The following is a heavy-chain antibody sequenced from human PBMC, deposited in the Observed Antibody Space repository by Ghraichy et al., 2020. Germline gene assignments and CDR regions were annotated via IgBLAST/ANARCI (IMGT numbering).Heavy chain of an antibody. Sequence: GGSLRLSCAASGFTVSSNYMSWVRQAPGKGLEWVSVIYSGGSAYYADSVKGRFTISRDNSKNTLYLQMNSLRAEDTAVYYCARDLSARREDRHPKKNYYYYYGMDVWGQGTTVTVSS. D-gene: IGHD6-6*01. V-gene: IGHV3-66*01. CDR2: IYSGGSA. CDR1: GFTVSSNY. J-gene: IGHJ6*02. CDR3: ARDLSARREDRHPKKNYYYYYGMDV.